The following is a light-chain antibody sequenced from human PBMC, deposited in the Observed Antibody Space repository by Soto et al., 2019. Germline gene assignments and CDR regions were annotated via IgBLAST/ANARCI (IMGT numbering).Light chain of an antibody. Sequence: QSALTQPPSVSGSPGQSVTISRTGTSSDVGLYNRVSWYQQPPGTAPKLMIYEVTNRPSAVPDRFSGSKSGNTASLTISGLQAEDEADYYCSSFTSSATEVFGGGTKLTVL. CDR2: EVT. V-gene: IGLV2-18*02. CDR3: SSFTSSATEV. J-gene: IGLJ2*01. CDR1: SSDVGLYNR.